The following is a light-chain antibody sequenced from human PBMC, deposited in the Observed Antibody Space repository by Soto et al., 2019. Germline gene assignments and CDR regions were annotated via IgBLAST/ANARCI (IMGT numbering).Light chain of an antibody. CDR3: QQYNNWSPWT. J-gene: IGKJ1*01. V-gene: IGKV3-15*01. CDR1: QSVSSN. CDR2: GGA. Sequence: EIVMTQSPATLSVSPGERATLSCRASQSVSSNLAWYQQKPGQAPRLLIYGGASSATGIPARFIGSGSGTAFTLTISSLQSEDFAVYYCQQYNNWSPWTFGQGTKVEIK.